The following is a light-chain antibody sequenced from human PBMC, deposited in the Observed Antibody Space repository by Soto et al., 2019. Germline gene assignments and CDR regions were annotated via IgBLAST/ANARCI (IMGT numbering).Light chain of an antibody. CDR1: QSISNW. CDR2: KAF. CDR3: QQYNSYGT. Sequence: DIQMTQSPSTLSASVGDRVTITCRASQSISNWLAWYQQKPGKAPQLLIYKAFSLESGVPSRFSGSGSGTEFTLTISSLQPDDFATYYCQQYNSYGTFGQWTKVEIK. V-gene: IGKV1-5*03. J-gene: IGKJ1*01.